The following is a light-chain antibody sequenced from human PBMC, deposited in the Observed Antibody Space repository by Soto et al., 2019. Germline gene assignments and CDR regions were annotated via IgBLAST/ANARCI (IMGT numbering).Light chain of an antibody. CDR1: SSDVGGYKY. CDR3: SSYTSNDVV. V-gene: IGLV2-14*03. CDR2: DVA. Sequence: QSALTQPASVSGSPGQWITISCTGTSSDVGGYKYVSWYQQHPNRAPKLIIYDVANRPSGVSNRFSGSKSGDTASLTISGLQADDEANYYRSSYTSNDVVFGGGTKLTVL. J-gene: IGLJ2*01.